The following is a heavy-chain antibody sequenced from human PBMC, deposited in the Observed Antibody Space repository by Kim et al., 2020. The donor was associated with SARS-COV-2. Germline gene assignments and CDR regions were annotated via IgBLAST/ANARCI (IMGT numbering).Heavy chain of an antibody. J-gene: IGHJ4*02. Sequence: LSLTCTVSGGSISSGGYYWSWIRQHPGKGLEWIGYIYYSGSTYYNPSLKSRVTISVDTSKNQFSLKLSSVTAADTAVYYCARANMITFGGVIGHFDYWGQGTLVTVSS. D-gene: IGHD3-16*02. V-gene: IGHV4-31*03. CDR1: GGSISSGGYY. CDR3: ARANMITFGGVIGHFDY. CDR2: IYYSGST.